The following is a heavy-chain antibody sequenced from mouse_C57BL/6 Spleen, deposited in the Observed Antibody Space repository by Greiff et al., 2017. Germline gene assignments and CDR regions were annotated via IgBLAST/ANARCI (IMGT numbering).Heavy chain of an antibody. D-gene: IGHD1-1*01. CDR1: GFNIKDDY. Sequence: EVQLQQSGAELVRPGASVKLSCTASGFNIKDDYMHWVKQRPEQGLEWIGWIDPENGDTEYASKFQGKATITADTSSNTAYLQLSSLTSEDTAVYYCTTNDGTAFADWGQGTLVTVA. CDR3: TTNDGTAFAD. V-gene: IGHV14-4*01. CDR2: IDPENGDT. J-gene: IGHJ3*01.